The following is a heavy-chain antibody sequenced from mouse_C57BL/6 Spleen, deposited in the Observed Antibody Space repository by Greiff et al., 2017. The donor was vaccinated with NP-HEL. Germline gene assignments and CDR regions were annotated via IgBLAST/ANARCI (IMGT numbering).Heavy chain of an antibody. CDR2: INPNNGGT. V-gene: IGHV1-26*01. J-gene: IGHJ1*03. CDR1: GYTFTDYY. Sequence: EVQLQQSGPELVKPGASVKISCKASGYTFTDYYMNWVKQSHGKSLEWIGDINPNNGGTSYNQKFKGKATLTVDKSSSTAYMELRSLTSEDSAVYYCARPGYYPNWYFDVWGTGTTVTVSS. D-gene: IGHD2-3*01. CDR3: ARPGYYPNWYFDV.